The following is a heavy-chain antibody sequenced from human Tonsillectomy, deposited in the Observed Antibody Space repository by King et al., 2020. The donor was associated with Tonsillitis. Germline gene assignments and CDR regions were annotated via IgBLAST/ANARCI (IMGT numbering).Heavy chain of an antibody. J-gene: IGHJ4*02. CDR1: GGSISSGSYY. V-gene: IGHV4-61*02. CDR3: AGGRGTSGWYAFDY. D-gene: IGHD6-19*01. CDR2: IYASEYT. Sequence: QLQESGPGLVKPSQNLSLTCTVSGGSISSGSYYWSWIRQPAGKGLEWIGRIYASEYTNYNPSLKSRVTISADTSKNQFSLKLSSVTAADTAVYYCAGGRGTSGWYAFDYWGQGILVTVSS.